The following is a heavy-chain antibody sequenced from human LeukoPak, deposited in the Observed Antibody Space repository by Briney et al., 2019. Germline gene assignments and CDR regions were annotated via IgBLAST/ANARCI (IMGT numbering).Heavy chain of an antibody. CDR1: GFVFSNSW. CDR2: IKEDGSET. V-gene: IGHV3-7*01. Sequence: PGGFLRLSCAASGFVFSNSWMGWVRLAPGKGLEWVANIKEDGSETYYVGSVKGRFTISRDNAKNSLDLQMNSLRDEDTAVYYCARRKEVQTTFDYWGQGTLVTVSS. D-gene: IGHD4/OR15-4a*01. J-gene: IGHJ4*02. CDR3: ARRKEVQTTFDY.